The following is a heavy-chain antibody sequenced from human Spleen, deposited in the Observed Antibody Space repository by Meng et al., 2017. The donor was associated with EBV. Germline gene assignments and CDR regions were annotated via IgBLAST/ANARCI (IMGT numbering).Heavy chain of an antibody. Sequence: EAQVVGSGGGLVQRGGCLRLSCAASGFTFSSYWMHWVRQAPGKGLLWVSRINSDGSSTSYADSVKGRFTISRDNAKNTLYLQMNSLRAEDTAVYYCARGLVGATTSWGQGTLVTVSS. V-gene: IGHV3-74*01. CDR3: ARGLVGATTS. J-gene: IGHJ5*02. D-gene: IGHD1-26*01. CDR1: GFTFSSYW. CDR2: INSDGSST.